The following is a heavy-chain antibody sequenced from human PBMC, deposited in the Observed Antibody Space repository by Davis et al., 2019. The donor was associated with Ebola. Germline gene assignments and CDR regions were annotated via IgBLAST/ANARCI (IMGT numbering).Heavy chain of an antibody. D-gene: IGHD4-17*01. Sequence: HTGGSLRLSCAASGVTFRRNWMQWVHQAPGKGLVWVSRINSDGSFTSYADSVKGRFTISRDNSKNTLYLQMNSLRAEDTAVYYCARGLLTTVTTLGSWGQGTLVTVSS. CDR3: ARGLLTTVTTLGS. CDR2: INSDGSFT. CDR1: GVTFRRNW. V-gene: IGHV3-74*01. J-gene: IGHJ4*02.